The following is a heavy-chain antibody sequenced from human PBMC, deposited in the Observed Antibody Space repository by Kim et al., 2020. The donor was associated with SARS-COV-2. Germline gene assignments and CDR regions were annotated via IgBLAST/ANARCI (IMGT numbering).Heavy chain of an antibody. CDR1: GFTFGDYA. V-gene: IGHV3-9*01. J-gene: IGHJ6*02. Sequence: GGSLRLSCAASGFTFGDYAMHWVRQAPGKGLEWVSGISWNSGSIGYADSVKGRFTISRDNAKNSLYLQMNSLRAEDTALYYCAKDSMVATSWYYGMDVWGQGTTVTVSS. CDR2: ISWNSGSI. D-gene: IGHD5-12*01. CDR3: AKDSMVATSWYYGMDV.